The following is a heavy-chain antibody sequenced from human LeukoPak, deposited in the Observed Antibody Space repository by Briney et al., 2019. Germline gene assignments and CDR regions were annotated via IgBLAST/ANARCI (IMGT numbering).Heavy chain of an antibody. CDR1: GGSISSYY. V-gene: IGHV4-59*08. CDR2: IYYSGST. Sequence: PSETLSLTCTVSGGSISSYYWSWIRQPPGKGLEWIGYIYYSGSTNYNPSLKSRVTISVDTSKNQFSLKLSSVTAADTAVYYCARHGAYYDFWSGYHHPNDAFDIWGQGTMVTVSS. D-gene: IGHD3-3*01. CDR3: ARHGAYYDFWSGYHHPNDAFDI. J-gene: IGHJ3*02.